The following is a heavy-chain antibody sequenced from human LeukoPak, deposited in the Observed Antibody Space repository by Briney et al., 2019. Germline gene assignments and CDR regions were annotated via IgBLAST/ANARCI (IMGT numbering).Heavy chain of an antibody. D-gene: IGHD3-10*02. CDR2: ILHSGSA. CDR3: ARLQSGTMLDY. J-gene: IGHJ4*02. V-gene: IGHV4-39*07. CDR1: DDSISNSAYY. Sequence: PSETLSLTCTVSDDSISNSAYYWRWIRQPPGKGLEYIGNILHSGSAYYKPSLRSRVTMSLDTSRSQLSLKLTSVTAAAPAVYYCARLQSGTMLDYWGQGTLVTVSS.